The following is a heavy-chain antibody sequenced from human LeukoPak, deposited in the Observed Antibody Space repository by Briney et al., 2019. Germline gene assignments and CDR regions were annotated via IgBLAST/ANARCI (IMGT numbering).Heavy chain of an antibody. V-gene: IGHV3-21*01. CDR3: ARASDYGDYFSGMDV. J-gene: IGHJ6*02. CDR1: GFTFSSYS. D-gene: IGHD4-17*01. CDR2: ISSSSGYI. Sequence: GGSLRLSCAASGFTFSSYSMNWVRQPPGKGLEWVSSISSSSGYIYYADSVKGRFTISRDNAKNSVYLQMNSLRVEDTAVYYCARASDYGDYFSGMDVWGQGTTVTVSS.